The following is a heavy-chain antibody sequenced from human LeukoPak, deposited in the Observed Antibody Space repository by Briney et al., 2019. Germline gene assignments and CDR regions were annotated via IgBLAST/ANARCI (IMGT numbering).Heavy chain of an antibody. J-gene: IGHJ4*02. Sequence: PSETLSLTCTVSGGSISSYYWSWIRQPPGKGLEWIGYIYYSGSTNYNPSLKSRVTISVDTSKSQFSLKLSSVTAADTAVYYCARGGRAVAGIGYWGQGTLVTVSS. D-gene: IGHD6-19*01. CDR1: GGSISSYY. V-gene: IGHV4-59*01. CDR3: ARGGRAVAGIGY. CDR2: IYYSGST.